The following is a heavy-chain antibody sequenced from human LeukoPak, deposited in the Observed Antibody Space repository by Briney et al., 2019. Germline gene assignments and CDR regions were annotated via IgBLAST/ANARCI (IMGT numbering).Heavy chain of an antibody. Sequence: PGGSLRLSCAASGFPFSSYAMSWVRQSPGKGLEWVPAISGGNGNTYYAYYADSVRGRFTISRDSSKNTLYLQMNSLRAEDTAVYYCAKFYDILTGYFDYWGQGTLVTVSS. CDR1: GFPFSSYA. D-gene: IGHD3-9*01. CDR2: ISGGNGNTYYA. J-gene: IGHJ4*02. V-gene: IGHV3-23*01. CDR3: AKFYDILTGYFDY.